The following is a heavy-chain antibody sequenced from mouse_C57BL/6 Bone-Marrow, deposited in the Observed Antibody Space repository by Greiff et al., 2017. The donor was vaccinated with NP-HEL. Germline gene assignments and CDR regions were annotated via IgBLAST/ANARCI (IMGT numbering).Heavy chain of an antibody. J-gene: IGHJ3*01. Sequence: EVMLVESGGDLVKPGESLKLSCAASGFTFSSYGMSWVRQTPDKRLEWVATISSGGSYTYYPDSVKGRFTISRDNAKNTLYLQMSSLKSEDTAMYYCARHGAYWGQGTLVTVSA. CDR3: ARHGAY. CDR2: ISSGGSYT. CDR1: GFTFSSYG. V-gene: IGHV5-6*01.